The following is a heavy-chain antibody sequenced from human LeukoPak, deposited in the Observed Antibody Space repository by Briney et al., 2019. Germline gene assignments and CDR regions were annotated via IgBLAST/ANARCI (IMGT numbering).Heavy chain of an antibody. V-gene: IGHV3-74*01. Sequence: GGSLRLSCAASGFTFSTYWMHWVRQGPGNGLVWVSRIKTDGSSTSYADSVKGRFTISRDNAKNTVYLQMSSLRAEDTAVYYCARDAEGFDYWGQGTLVTVSS. CDR1: GFTFSTYW. CDR2: IKTDGSST. CDR3: ARDAEGFDY. J-gene: IGHJ4*02.